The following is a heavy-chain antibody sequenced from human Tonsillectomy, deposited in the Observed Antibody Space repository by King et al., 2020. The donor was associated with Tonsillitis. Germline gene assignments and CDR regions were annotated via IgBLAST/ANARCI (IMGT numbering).Heavy chain of an antibody. D-gene: IGHD4-23*01. CDR2: ISYDGSNK. J-gene: IGHJ6*02. Sequence: VQLVESGGGVVQPGRSLRLSCAASGFTFSSYDMHWVRQAPGKGLEWVAVISYDGSNKYYADSVKGRFAISRDNSKNTLYLQMNSLRAEDTDVYYCARVPPHYGGDGYYYYDMDVWGQGTTVTVSS. CDR3: ARVPPHYGGDGYYYYDMDV. CDR1: GFTFSSYD. V-gene: IGHV3-33*05.